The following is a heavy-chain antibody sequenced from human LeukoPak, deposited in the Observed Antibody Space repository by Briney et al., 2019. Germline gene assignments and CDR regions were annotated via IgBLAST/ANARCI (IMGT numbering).Heavy chain of an antibody. CDR3: ARGGPITIFGVVIPHYFDY. V-gene: IGHV4-34*01. CDR2: INHSGST. J-gene: IGHJ4*02. CDR1: GGSFSGCY. Sequence: PSETLSLTCAVYGGSFSGCYWSWIRQPPGKGLEWIGEINHSGSTNYNPSLKSRVTISVDTSKNQFSLKLSSVTAADTAVYYCARGGPITIFGVVIPHYFDYWGQGTLVTVSS. D-gene: IGHD3-3*01.